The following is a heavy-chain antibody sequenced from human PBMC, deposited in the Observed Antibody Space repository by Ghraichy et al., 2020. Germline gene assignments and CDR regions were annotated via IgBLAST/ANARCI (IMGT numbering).Heavy chain of an antibody. CDR3: AREYCRGGRCYFGAGGSPFDH. D-gene: IGHD2-15*01. J-gene: IGHJ4*02. V-gene: IGHV3-74*01. Sequence: GGSLRLSCAASGFTLSNYWMHWVRQAPGKGLVWVSRIKSDGSSTSYADSVKGRFTISRANAKNTLYLQMNSLRAEDTAVYYCAREYCRGGRCYFGAGGSPFDHWGQGTLVTVSS. CDR1: GFTLSNYW. CDR2: IKSDGSST.